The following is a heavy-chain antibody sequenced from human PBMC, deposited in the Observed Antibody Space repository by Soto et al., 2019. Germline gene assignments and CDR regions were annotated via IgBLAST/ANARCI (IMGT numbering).Heavy chain of an antibody. J-gene: IGHJ4*02. Sequence: SETLSLTCTVSGGSTSSYYWSWIRQPPGKGLEWIGYIYYSGSTNYNPSLKSRVTISVDTSKNQFSLKLSSVTAADTAVYYCARVRDILTGYYHPYFDYWGQGTLVTVSS. D-gene: IGHD3-9*01. CDR1: GGSTSSYY. CDR3: ARVRDILTGYYHPYFDY. CDR2: IYYSGST. V-gene: IGHV4-59*01.